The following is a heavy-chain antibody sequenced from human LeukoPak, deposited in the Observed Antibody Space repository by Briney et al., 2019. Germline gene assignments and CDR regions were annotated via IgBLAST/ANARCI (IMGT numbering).Heavy chain of an antibody. CDR2: INHSGST. CDR1: GGSFSGYY. J-gene: IGHJ4*02. Sequence: SEALSLTCAVYGGSFSGYYWSWIRQPPGRGLEWIGEINHSGSTNYNPSLKSRVTISVDTSKNQFSLKLSSVTAADTAVYYCARGPGYSSGWCNYWGQGTLVTVSS. V-gene: IGHV4-34*01. D-gene: IGHD6-19*01. CDR3: ARGPGYSSGWCNY.